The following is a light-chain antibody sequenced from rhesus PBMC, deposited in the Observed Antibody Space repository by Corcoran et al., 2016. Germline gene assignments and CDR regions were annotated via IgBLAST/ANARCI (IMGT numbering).Light chain of an antibody. CDR1: QGISSW. CDR3: PQGYNSPRT. V-gene: IGKV1-18*01. Sequence: DIQMTQSPSSLSASVGDKVTITCRASQGISSWLAWYQQKPGKAPKLLFYAASSMPSGVPSRFSGSGSGTDYTLTISSVQPEDFATYCCPQGYNSPRTFGQGTKVEIK. CDR2: AAS. J-gene: IGKJ1*01.